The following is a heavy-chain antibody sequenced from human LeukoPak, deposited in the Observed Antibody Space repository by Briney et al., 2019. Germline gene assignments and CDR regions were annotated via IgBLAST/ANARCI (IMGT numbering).Heavy chain of an antibody. CDR3: AKVGDFWSGYYADYYYYYMDV. Sequence: GGSLRLSCAASGFTFTTYAMTWVRQAPGKGLEWVSTISNLRSSSTYYADSVKGRFTISRDNSKNTLYLQMNSLRAEDTAVYYCAKVGDFWSGYYADYYYYYMDVWGKGTTVTVSS. CDR2: ISNLRSSST. CDR1: GFTFTTYA. J-gene: IGHJ6*03. V-gene: IGHV3-23*01. D-gene: IGHD3-3*01.